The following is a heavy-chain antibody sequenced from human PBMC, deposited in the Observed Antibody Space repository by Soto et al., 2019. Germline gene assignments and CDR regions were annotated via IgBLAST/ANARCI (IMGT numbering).Heavy chain of an antibody. CDR2: IAARGSGYR. CDR1: GFTFSSYA. V-gene: IGHV3-21*01. D-gene: IGHD3-16*01. Sequence: GGSLRLSCAASGFTFSSYAMSWVRQAPGKGLEWVSSIAARGSGYRYYAESVKGRFTITRDVAKNSLYLQMNNLRADDTALYYCARDLEGADVFDLWGQGTMVTVSS. J-gene: IGHJ3*01. CDR3: ARDLEGADVFDL.